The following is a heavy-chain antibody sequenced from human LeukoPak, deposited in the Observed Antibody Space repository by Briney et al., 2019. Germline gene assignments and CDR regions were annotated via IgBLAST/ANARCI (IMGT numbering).Heavy chain of an antibody. CDR2: MYPGDFDT. J-gene: IGHJ4*02. CDR1: GYNFTTYW. D-gene: IGHD6-6*01. Sequence: GESLKISCQGSGYNFTTYWIGWVRQVPGKGLEWMGIMYPGDFDTRYSPSFQGQVTISVDNSIRTAHLQWSSLKASDTAMYYCARHRPSIAARGVFDYWGQGTLVTVSS. CDR3: ARHRPSIAARGVFDY. V-gene: IGHV5-51*01.